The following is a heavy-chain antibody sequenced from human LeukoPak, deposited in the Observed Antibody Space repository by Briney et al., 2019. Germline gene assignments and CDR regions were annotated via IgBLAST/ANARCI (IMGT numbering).Heavy chain of an antibody. J-gene: IGHJ4*02. Sequence: ASVKVSCKASGYTFTSYDINWVRQAPGQGLEWMGIINPSGGSTSYAQKFQGRVTMTRDMSTSTVYMELSSLRSEDTAVYYCARDPALGSYYDYWGQGTLVTVSS. CDR2: INPSGGST. D-gene: IGHD1-26*01. CDR1: GYTFTSYD. V-gene: IGHV1-46*01. CDR3: ARDPALGSYYDY.